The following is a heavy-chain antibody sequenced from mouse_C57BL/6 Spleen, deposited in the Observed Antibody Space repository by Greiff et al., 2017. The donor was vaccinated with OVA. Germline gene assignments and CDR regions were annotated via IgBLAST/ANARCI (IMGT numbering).Heavy chain of an antibody. CDR1: GFSLTSYG. CDR3: ARKKGLLRYAMDY. D-gene: IGHD1-1*01. CDR2: IWSGGST. V-gene: IGHV2-2*01. J-gene: IGHJ4*01. Sequence: QVQLKESGPGLVQPSQSLSITCTVSGFSLTSYGVHWVRQSPGKGLEWLGVIWSGGSTDYNAAFISRLSISKDNSKSQVFFKMNSLQADDTAIYYGARKKGLLRYAMDYWGQGTSVTVSS.